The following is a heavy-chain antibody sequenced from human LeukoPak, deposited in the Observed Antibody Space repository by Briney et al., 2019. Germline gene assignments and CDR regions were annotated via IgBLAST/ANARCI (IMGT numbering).Heavy chain of an antibody. D-gene: IGHD3-10*01. CDR2: ISTYNAKT. CDR1: GYTFTSYG. V-gene: IGHV1-18*01. CDR3: ARDLVSLLYGSGIDY. Sequence: GAAVKVSCKASGYTFTSYGISWVRQAPGQGLEWMGWISTYNAKTNSAQRLQGRFTMTADTSTDTAYMELRSLTSDDTAVFYCARDLVSLLYGSGIDYWGQGTQVTVSA. J-gene: IGHJ4*02.